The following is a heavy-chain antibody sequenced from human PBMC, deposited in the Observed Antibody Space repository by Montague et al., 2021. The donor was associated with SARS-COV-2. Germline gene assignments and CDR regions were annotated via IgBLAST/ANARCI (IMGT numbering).Heavy chain of an antibody. CDR1: GSTFGDYA. CDR3: AEDVYYGSGNYWQAFDY. Sequence: PLRLSCAASGSTFGDYAMHWVRQTPGRGLEWVSGISYNSENTGYADSVKGRFTISRDNAKNSLYLQMNSLRTDDTALYYCAEDVYYGSGNYWQAFDYWGQGTLVTVSS. J-gene: IGHJ4*02. CDR2: ISYNSENT. D-gene: IGHD3-10*01. V-gene: IGHV3-9*01.